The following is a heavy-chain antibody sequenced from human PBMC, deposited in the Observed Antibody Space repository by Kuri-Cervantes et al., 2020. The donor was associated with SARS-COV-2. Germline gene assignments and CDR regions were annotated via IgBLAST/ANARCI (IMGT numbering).Heavy chain of an antibody. CDR1: GYTFASYV. CDR2: ISAYNGNT. CDR3: ARGGESSSSLPIVFYI. J-gene: IGHJ3*02. D-gene: IGHD6-6*01. Sequence: ASVKISCKASGYTFASYVISGVRHAAGQGLDWMGWISAYNGNTNYAQKLQGRVTMTTDTSTSTAYMELRSLRSDDTAVYYCARGGESSSSLPIVFYIWGQGTMVTVSS. V-gene: IGHV1-18*01.